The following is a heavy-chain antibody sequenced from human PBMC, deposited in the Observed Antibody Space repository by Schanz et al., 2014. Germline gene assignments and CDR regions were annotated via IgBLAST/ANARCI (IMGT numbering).Heavy chain of an antibody. CDR2: IGNGGVTI. D-gene: IGHD6-13*01. CDR3: AKSQGSSFDS. Sequence: QVQLVDSGGGLVKPGGSLRLSCTASGFPFSDYFMAWIRQPPGRGLEWVSYIGNGGVTIYYADSVKGRFTISRDNSKNSLYLQRSSLRAEDTAVYYCAKSQGSSFDSWGQGTLVTVSS. CDR1: GFPFSDYF. V-gene: IGHV3-11*01. J-gene: IGHJ4*02.